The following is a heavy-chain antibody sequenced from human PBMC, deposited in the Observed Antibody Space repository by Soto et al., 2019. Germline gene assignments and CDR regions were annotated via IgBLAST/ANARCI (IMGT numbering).Heavy chain of an antibody. V-gene: IGHV1-8*01. CDR3: ARGSTDYGDYVSSWFDP. J-gene: IGHJ5*02. Sequence: QVQLVQSGAEVKKPGASVKVSCKASGYTFTSYDINWVRQATGQGLEWMGWMNPNSGNTGYAQKFQGRVTMTRNTSISTAYMELSSLRSEDTAVYYCARGSTDYGDYVSSWFDPWGQGTLVTVSS. CDR1: GYTFTSYD. CDR2: MNPNSGNT. D-gene: IGHD4-17*01.